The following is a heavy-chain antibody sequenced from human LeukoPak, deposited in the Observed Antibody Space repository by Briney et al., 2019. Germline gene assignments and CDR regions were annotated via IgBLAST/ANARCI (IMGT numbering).Heavy chain of an antibody. CDR1: GFTFDDYA. CDR3: AKGGYYYDRSGYYGLFDY. D-gene: IGHD3-22*01. CDR2: ISWNSGSI. Sequence: GGSLRLSCAASGFTFDDYAMHGVRQAPGKGLEWVSGISWNSGSIGYADSVKGRFTISRDNAKNSLYLQMNSLRAEDMALYYCAKGGYYYDRSGYYGLFDYWGQGTLVTVSS. J-gene: IGHJ4*02. V-gene: IGHV3-9*03.